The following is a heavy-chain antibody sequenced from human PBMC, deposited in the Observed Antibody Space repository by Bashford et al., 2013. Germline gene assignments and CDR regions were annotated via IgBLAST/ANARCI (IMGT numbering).Heavy chain of an antibody. Sequence: ASVKVSCKASGYTFTGYYMHWVRQAPGQGLEWMGWINPNSGGTNYAQKFQGRVTITADESTSTAYMELSSLRSEDTAVYYCARDTTVGSSRADAFDIWGQGTMVTVSS. CDR2: INPNSGGT. V-gene: IGHV1-2*02. CDR3: ARDTTVGSSRADAFDI. J-gene: IGHJ3*02. CDR1: GYTFTGYY. D-gene: IGHD6-6*01.